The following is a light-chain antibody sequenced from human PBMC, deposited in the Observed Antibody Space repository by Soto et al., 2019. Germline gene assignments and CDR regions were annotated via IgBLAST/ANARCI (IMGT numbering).Light chain of an antibody. CDR1: QTISSW. Sequence: DIQMTQSPSTLSGSVGDRVTITCRASQTISSWLAWYQQKPGKAPKLLIYAASTLQSGVPSGFSGSGSGTDFTLTISSLQPEDFATYYCQQLNSYFFGGGTKVDIK. CDR2: AAS. CDR3: QQLNSYF. J-gene: IGKJ4*01. V-gene: IGKV1-5*01.